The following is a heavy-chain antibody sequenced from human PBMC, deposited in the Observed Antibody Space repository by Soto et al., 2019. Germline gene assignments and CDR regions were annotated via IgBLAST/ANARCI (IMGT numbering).Heavy chain of an antibody. CDR1: GYTFTGYY. D-gene: IGHD6-19*01. CDR2: INPNSGDS. CDR3: ARREQWLENFDF. Sequence: ASVKVSCKTSGYTFTGYYIHWIRQAPGQGLEWMGWINPNSGDSNYSQEFQGRVTMTSDTSITTAYMQLTRLRSDDTAVYYCARREQWLENFDFWGQGTLVTVLL. V-gene: IGHV1-2*02. J-gene: IGHJ4*02.